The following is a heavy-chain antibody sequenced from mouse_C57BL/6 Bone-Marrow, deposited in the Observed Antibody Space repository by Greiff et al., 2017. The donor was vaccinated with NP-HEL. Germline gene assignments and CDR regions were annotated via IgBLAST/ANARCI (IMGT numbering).Heavy chain of an antibody. CDR1: GFTFSDYY. V-gene: IGHV5-12*01. CDR3: ARHKTGMAWFAY. D-gene: IGHD4-1*01. CDR2: ISNGGGST. Sequence: EVKLQESGGGLVQPGGSLKLSCAASGFTFSDYYMYWVRQTPEKRLEWVAYISNGGGSTYYPDTVQGRFTISRDNAKNTLYLQMSRLKSEDTAMYYCARHKTGMAWFAYWGQGTLVTVPA. J-gene: IGHJ3*01.